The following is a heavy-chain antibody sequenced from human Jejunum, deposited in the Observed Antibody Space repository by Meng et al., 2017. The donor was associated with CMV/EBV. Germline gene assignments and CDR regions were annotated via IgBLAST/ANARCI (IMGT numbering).Heavy chain of an antibody. D-gene: IGHD5/OR15-5a*01. CDR1: GFTFSSHS. CDR2: ITGSGGST. Sequence: SLGLSCAASGFTFSSHSMSWVCQAPGKGLEWVSAITGSGGSTYYADSVKGRFTISRDNSRNTLYLQMNSLRAEDTAVYYCAKLSDVWGQGTTVTVSS. J-gene: IGHJ6*02. V-gene: IGHV3-23*01. CDR3: AKLSDV.